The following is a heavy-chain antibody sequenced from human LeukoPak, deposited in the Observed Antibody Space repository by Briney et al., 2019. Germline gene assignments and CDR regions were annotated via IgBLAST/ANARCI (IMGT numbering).Heavy chain of an antibody. CDR3: TSHTRSIVATTRTDY. J-gene: IGHJ4*02. D-gene: IGHD5-12*01. CDR2: IRSKANSYAT. CDR1: GFTFSGSA. V-gene: IGHV3-73*01. Sequence: PGRSLRLSCAASGFTFSGSAMHWVRQASGKGLEWVGRIRSKANSYATAYAASVKGRFTISRDDSKNTAYLQMNSLKTEDTAVYYCTSHTRSIVATTRTDYWGQGTLVTVSS.